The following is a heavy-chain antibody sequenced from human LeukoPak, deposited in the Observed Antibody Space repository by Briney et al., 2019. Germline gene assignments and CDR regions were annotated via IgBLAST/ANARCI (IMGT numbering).Heavy chain of an antibody. V-gene: IGHV1-2*02. CDR2: INPNSGGI. Sequence: ASVKVSCKASAYTFTGYYMHWVRQAPGQGLEWMGWINPNSGGINYAQKFQGRVTMTRNTSISTAYMELSSLRSEDTAVYYCARGEAVPAAAIVDYWGQGTLVTVSS. D-gene: IGHD2-2*01. CDR3: ARGEAVPAAAIVDY. J-gene: IGHJ4*02. CDR1: AYTFTGYY.